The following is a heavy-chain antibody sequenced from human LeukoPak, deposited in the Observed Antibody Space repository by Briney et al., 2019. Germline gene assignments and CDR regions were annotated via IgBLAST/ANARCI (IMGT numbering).Heavy chain of an antibody. CDR1: GFTLSSHG. J-gene: IGHJ4*02. V-gene: IGHV3-7*05. D-gene: IGHD6-19*01. CDR3: ARESAGGPDY. CDR2: IKQDGSEQ. Sequence: GGSLRLSCAASGFTLSSHGMSWVRQAPGKGLEWVANIKQDGSEQYYADSVRGRFTISRDNAKNSLYLQMNSLTAEDTAIYYCARESAGGPDYWGQGTLVTVSS.